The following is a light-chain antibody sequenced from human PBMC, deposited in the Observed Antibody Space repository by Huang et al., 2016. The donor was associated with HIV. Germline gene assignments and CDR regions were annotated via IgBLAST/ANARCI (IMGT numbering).Light chain of an antibody. J-gene: IGKJ2*01. V-gene: IGKV3-15*01. Sequence: EIVMTQSPATLSVSPGERATLPCRASQSISSNLAWYQQKPGQPPGLLIYGASTRATGVPARFSGVGSGTEFTLTISSLQSEDLATYYCQQYNNWPPKYTFGQGTRLEIK. CDR1: QSISSN. CDR3: QQYNNWPPKYT. CDR2: GAS.